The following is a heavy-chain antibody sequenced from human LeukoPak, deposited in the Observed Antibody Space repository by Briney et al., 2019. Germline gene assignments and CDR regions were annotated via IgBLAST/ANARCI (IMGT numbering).Heavy chain of an antibody. CDR1: GYTFTDYY. J-gene: IGHJ4*02. D-gene: IGHD2-2*01. Sequence: ASVKVSCKASGYTFTDYYIHWVRQAPGQGLEWMAWINPNSGGTYYAQNFHDRITLTRDTSISTAYMELSRLRSDDTAIYYCARATALYCSSTSCLFDYWGQGTLVTDSS. V-gene: IGHV1-2*02. CDR2: INPNSGGT. CDR3: ARATALYCSSTSCLFDY.